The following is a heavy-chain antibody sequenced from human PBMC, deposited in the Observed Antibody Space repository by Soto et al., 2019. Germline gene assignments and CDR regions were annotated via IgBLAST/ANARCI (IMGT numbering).Heavy chain of an antibody. V-gene: IGHV3-33*01. Sequence: GGSLRLSCAASGFIFSSYGMHWVRQALGKGLEWVAGIGYDGRNEFYADSVKGRFTISRDNSKNMLFVQMKSLRVEDTALYFCARYNSGTFSYDFWGQGTLVTVSS. CDR1: GFIFSSYG. D-gene: IGHD1-26*01. CDR2: IGYDGRNE. J-gene: IGHJ4*02. CDR3: ARYNSGTFSYDF.